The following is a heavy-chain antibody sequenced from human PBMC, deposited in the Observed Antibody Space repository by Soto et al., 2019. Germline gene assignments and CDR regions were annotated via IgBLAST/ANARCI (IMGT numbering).Heavy chain of an antibody. J-gene: IGHJ3*02. D-gene: IGHD2-15*01. Sequence: QVQLVQSGAEVKKPGASVKVSCKASGYTFTSYGISWVREAPGQGLEWMGWISAYNGNTNYAQKLQGRVTMTTDTSTSTAYMELRSLRSDDTALYYCARDRDGHCSAGSCYGTSDAFDIWGQGTMVTFSS. CDR1: GYTFTSYG. V-gene: IGHV1-18*01. CDR2: ISAYNGNT. CDR3: ARDRDGHCSAGSCYGTSDAFDI.